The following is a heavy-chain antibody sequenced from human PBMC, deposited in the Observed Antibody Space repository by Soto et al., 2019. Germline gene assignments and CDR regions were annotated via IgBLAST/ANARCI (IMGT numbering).Heavy chain of an antibody. D-gene: IGHD3-16*02. Sequence: ASVKVSCKASGYTFTSYGISWVRQAPGQGLEWMGWISAYNGNTNYAQKLQGGVTMTTDTSTSTAYMELRSLRSDDTAVYYCARGSSWGSYRYTPDDYWGQGTLVTVSS. J-gene: IGHJ4*02. CDR1: GYTFTSYG. V-gene: IGHV1-18*01. CDR2: ISAYNGNT. CDR3: ARGSSWGSYRYTPDDY.